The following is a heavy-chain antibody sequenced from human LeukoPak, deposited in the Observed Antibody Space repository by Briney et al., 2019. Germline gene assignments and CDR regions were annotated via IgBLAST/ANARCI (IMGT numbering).Heavy chain of an antibody. D-gene: IGHD1-7*01. J-gene: IGHJ6*03. CDR3: ARGPVLELRTRYYYYYYMDV. V-gene: IGHV4-4*07. CDR1: GGSISSYY. Sequence: SETLSLTCTVSGGSISSYYWSWIRQPAGKGLEWIGRIYTSGSTNYNPSLKSRVTMSVDTSKNQFSLKLSSVTAADTAVYYCARGPVLELRTRYYYYYYMDVWGKGTTVTVSS. CDR2: IYTSGST.